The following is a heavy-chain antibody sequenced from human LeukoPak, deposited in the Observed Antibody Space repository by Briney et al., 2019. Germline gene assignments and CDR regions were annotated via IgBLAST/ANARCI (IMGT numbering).Heavy chain of an antibody. CDR2: ISGSGGST. CDR3: AKRGVGAQGFDY. CDR1: GFTFSSYA. D-gene: IGHD1-26*01. V-gene: IGHV3-23*01. Sequence: GASLRLSCAASGFTFSSYAMSWVRQAPGKGLEWVSAISGSGGSTYYADSVKGRFTISRDNSKNSLYLQMNSLRAENTAVYYCAKRGVGAQGFDYWGQGTLVTVSS. J-gene: IGHJ4*02.